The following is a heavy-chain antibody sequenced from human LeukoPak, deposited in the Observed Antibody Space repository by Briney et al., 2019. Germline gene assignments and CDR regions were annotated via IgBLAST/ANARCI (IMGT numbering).Heavy chain of an antibody. D-gene: IGHD1-26*01. CDR2: IGTRSNPI. Sequence: GGSLRLSCAASGFSFSDFYMSWIRQAPGMGLEWISYIGTRSNPIYYADSVKGRFTISRDDAKNSLYLQMNSLRDEGTAVYFCAREARGSGRDFDYWGQGILVTVSS. CDR1: GFSFSDFY. V-gene: IGHV3-11*01. J-gene: IGHJ4*02. CDR3: AREARGSGRDFDY.